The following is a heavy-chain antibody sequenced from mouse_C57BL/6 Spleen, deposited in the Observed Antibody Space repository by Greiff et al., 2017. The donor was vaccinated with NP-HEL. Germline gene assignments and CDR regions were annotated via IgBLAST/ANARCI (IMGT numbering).Heavy chain of an antibody. D-gene: IGHD3-3*01. V-gene: IGHV5-2*01. Sequence: EVQLQESGGGLVQPGESLKLSCESNEYEFPSHDMSWVRKTPEKRLALVAAINSDGGSTYYPDTMERRFIISRDNAKKTQYLQMSRLRYEDTALYYCARHGEGLTWFAYWGQGTLVTVSA. CDR3: ARHGEGLTWFAY. CDR1: EYEFPSHD. J-gene: IGHJ3*01. CDR2: INSDGGST.